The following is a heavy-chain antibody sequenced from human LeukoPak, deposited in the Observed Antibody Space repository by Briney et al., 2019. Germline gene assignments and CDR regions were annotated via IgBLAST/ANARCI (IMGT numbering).Heavy chain of an antibody. Sequence: PGGSLRLSCAASGFTFSSYSMSWVRQAPGKGLEWVSGINWNGGSTGYADSVKGRFTISRDNAKNSLYLQMNSLRAEDTALYYCARDRAYCSSTSCTTEFDYWGQGTLVTVSS. D-gene: IGHD2-2*01. CDR1: GFTFSSYS. CDR3: ARDRAYCSSTSCTTEFDY. J-gene: IGHJ4*02. CDR2: INWNGGST. V-gene: IGHV3-20*04.